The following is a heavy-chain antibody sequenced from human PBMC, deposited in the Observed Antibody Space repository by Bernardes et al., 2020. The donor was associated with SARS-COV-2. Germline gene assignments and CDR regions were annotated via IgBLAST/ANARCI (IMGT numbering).Heavy chain of an antibody. J-gene: IGHJ4*02. D-gene: IGHD3-3*01. Sequence: GGSLRLSCAASGFTFSSYSMNWVRQAPGKGLEWVSSISSSSSYIYYADSVKGRFTISRDHAKNSLYLQMNSLRAEDTAVYYCARDSDFPNDFDYWGQGTLVTVSS. CDR1: GFTFSSYS. CDR2: ISSSSSYI. V-gene: IGHV3-21*01. CDR3: ARDSDFPNDFDY.